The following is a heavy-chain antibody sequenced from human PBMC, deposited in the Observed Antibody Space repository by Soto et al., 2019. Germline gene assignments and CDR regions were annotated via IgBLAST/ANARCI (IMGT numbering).Heavy chain of an antibody. J-gene: IGHJ6*03. Sequence: ASEAPSLPPTVSWGSLSNYYWSLSRQPPGKGMEWIWYIYYSGSTNYNPSLKSRVTISVDTSKNQFSLKLSSVTAADTAVYYCARVDYGSGSYSSNYYYYYYMDVWGKGTTVTVSS. D-gene: IGHD3-10*01. CDR2: IYYSGST. V-gene: IGHV4-59*01. CDR1: WGSLSNYY. CDR3: ARVDYGSGSYSSNYYYYYYMDV.